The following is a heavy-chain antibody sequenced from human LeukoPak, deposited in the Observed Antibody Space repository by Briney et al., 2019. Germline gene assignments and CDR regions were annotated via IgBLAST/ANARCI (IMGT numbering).Heavy chain of an antibody. D-gene: IGHD6-13*01. Sequence: PSETLSFACTVSGGSISSYYWSWIRQPAGKGLEWIGRIYTSGSTNYNPSLKSRVTMSVDTPKNQFSLKLSSVTAADTAVYYCAQRRRGGKQQLDLDYWGQGTLVTVSS. CDR2: IYTSGST. J-gene: IGHJ4*02. V-gene: IGHV4-4*07. CDR3: AQRRRGGKQQLDLDY. CDR1: GGSISSYY.